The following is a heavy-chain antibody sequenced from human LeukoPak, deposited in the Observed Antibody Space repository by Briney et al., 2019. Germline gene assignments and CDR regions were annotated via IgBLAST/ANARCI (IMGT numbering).Heavy chain of an antibody. D-gene: IGHD3-22*01. CDR1: GYTFTSYG. Sequence: GASVKVSCKASGYTFTSYGISWVRQAPGQGLEWMGWISAYNGNTNYAQKLQGRVTMTTDTSTSTAYMELRSLRSDEPAVYYRARGPTYYYDSSGYADDYWGQGTLVTVSS. CDR2: ISAYNGNT. CDR3: ARGPTYYYDSSGYADDY. V-gene: IGHV1-18*01. J-gene: IGHJ4*02.